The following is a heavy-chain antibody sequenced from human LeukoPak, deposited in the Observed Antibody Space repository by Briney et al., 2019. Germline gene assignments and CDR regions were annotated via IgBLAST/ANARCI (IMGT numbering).Heavy chain of an antibody. CDR1: GGSISSGDYY. Sequence: SETLSLTCTVSGGSISSGDYYWSWIRQPPGKGLEWIGYIYYSGSTYYNPSLKSRVTISVDTSKNQFSLKLSSVTAADTAVYYCARHRRRTAGDAFDIWGQGTMVTVSS. CDR2: IYYSGST. CDR3: ARHRRRTAGDAFDI. J-gene: IGHJ3*02. V-gene: IGHV4-30-4*01.